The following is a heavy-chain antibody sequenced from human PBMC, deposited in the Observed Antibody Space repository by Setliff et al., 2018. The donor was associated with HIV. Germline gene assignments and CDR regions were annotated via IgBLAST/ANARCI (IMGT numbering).Heavy chain of an antibody. CDR1: GFTFSNSW. Sequence: GSLRLSCAASGFTFSNSWMTWVRQAPGKGLEWVANIKKDGSVIFYADSVKGRFTISRDNAKNSLFLEMTNLRAEDTAFYYCTNKPESFNSFEVWGQGTVVTVSS. CDR3: TNKPESFNSFEV. V-gene: IGHV3-7*03. CDR2: IKKDGSVI. J-gene: IGHJ3*01.